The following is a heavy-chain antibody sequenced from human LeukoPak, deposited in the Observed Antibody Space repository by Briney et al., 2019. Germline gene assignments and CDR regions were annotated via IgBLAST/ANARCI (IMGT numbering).Heavy chain of an antibody. CDR3: ARRIVATIAQYYFDY. CDR1: GFTFSDYY. V-gene: IGHV3-11*04. J-gene: IGHJ4*02. Sequence: GGSLRLSCAASGFTFSDYYMSWIRQAPGKGLEWVSYISSSGSTIYYADSVKGRFTISRDNVKNSLYLQMNSLRAEDTAVYYCARRIVATIAQYYFDYWGQGTLVTVSS. D-gene: IGHD5-12*01. CDR2: ISSSGSTI.